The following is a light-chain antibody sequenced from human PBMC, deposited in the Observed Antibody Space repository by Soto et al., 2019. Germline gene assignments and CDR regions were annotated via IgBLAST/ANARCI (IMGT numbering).Light chain of an antibody. Sequence: EIVLTQSPGTLSLSPGERTTLSCRARQSVTNSYLAWYQQKPGQAPRLLIYGASSRATGIPDRFSGSGSGTDFTLTISRLESEDFAVYYCQQYGTLITFGQGTRLEIK. J-gene: IGKJ5*01. CDR3: QQYGTLIT. V-gene: IGKV3-20*01. CDR2: GAS. CDR1: QSVTNSY.